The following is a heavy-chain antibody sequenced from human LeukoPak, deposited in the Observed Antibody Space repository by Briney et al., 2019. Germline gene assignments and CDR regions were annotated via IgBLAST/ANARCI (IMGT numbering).Heavy chain of an antibody. V-gene: IGHV4-59*12. CDR3: ARALLDYDFWSGYDFDY. CDR1: GGSISSYY. J-gene: IGHJ4*02. D-gene: IGHD3-3*01. Sequence: PSETLSLTCTVSGGSISSYYWSWIRQPPGKGLEWIGYIYYSGSTNYNPSLKSRVTISVDTSKNQFSLKLSSVTAADTAVYYCARALLDYDFWSGYDFDYWGQGTLVTVSS. CDR2: IYYSGST.